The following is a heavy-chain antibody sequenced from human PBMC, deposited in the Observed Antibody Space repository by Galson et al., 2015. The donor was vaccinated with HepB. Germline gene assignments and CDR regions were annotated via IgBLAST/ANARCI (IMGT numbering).Heavy chain of an antibody. CDR1: GFSLSTTEMR. J-gene: IGHJ2*01. CDR2: IDWDDDK. V-gene: IGHV2-70*04. Sequence: PALVKPTQTLTLTCTFSGFSLSTTEMRVSWIRQPPGKALEWLARIDWDDDKFYSTSLKTRLTISKDTSKNQVVLAMTNQDPVDTATYYCARSGYSSGWYPWYFDLWGRGTLVTVSS. D-gene: IGHD6-19*01. CDR3: ARSGYSSGWYPWYFDL.